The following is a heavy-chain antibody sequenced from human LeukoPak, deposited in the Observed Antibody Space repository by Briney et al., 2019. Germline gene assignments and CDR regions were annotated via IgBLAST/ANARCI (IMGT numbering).Heavy chain of an antibody. D-gene: IGHD6-13*01. CDR1: GGSISSYY. CDR3: ARGSSYPLDYYYYMDV. J-gene: IGHJ6*03. CDR2: IYYSGST. Sequence: SETLSLTCTVSGGSISSYYWSWIRQPPGKGLEWIGYIYYSGSTNYNPSLKSRVTISVDTSKNQFSLKLSSVTAADTAVYYCARGSSYPLDYYYYMDVWGKGTTVTVSS. V-gene: IGHV4-59*01.